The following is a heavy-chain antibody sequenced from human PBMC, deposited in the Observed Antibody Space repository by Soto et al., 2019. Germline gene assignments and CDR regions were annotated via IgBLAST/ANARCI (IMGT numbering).Heavy chain of an antibody. CDR1: GGSIGSSSYY. CDR3: ARGEYCGGDCYSGAGWFDP. D-gene: IGHD2-21*02. J-gene: IGHJ5*02. CDR2: IYYSGST. V-gene: IGHV4-39*01. Sequence: SETLSLTXTVSGGSIGSSSYYWGWIRQPPGKGLEWIGSIYYSGSTYYNPSLKSRVTISVDTSKNQFSLKLSSVTAADTAVYYCARGEYCGGDCYSGAGWFDPWGQGTLVTVS.